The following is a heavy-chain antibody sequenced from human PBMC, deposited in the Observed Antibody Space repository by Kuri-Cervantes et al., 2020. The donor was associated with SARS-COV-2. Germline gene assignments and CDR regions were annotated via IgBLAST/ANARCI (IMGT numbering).Heavy chain of an antibody. CDR1: GFTLSIYT. CDR2: ISSTGRTT. Sequence: GGSLRLSCAASGFTLSIYTIHWVRQAPGKGLQYVSAISSTGRTTYYADSVKGRFTISRDNSRNTLDLQMSSLRAEDTAVYYCVRDSGDTSESEGAYDYWGQGTLVTVSS. V-gene: IGHV3-64D*06. J-gene: IGHJ4*02. D-gene: IGHD3-10*01. CDR3: VRDSGDTSESEGAYDY.